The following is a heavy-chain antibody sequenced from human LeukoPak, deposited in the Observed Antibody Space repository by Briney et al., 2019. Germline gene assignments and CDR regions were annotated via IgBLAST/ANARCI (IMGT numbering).Heavy chain of an antibody. CDR2: IKQDGSEK. J-gene: IGHJ4*02. CDR1: GFTFSSYW. CDR3: ARDAEHGGYGVDY. D-gene: IGHD5-12*01. V-gene: IGHV3-7*01. Sequence: GGSLRLSCAASGFTFSSYWMNWVRQAPGKGLEWVANIKQDGSEKYYVDSVKGRFTISRDNAKNSLYLQMNSLRVEDTAVYYCARDAEHGGYGVDYWGQGTLVTVSS.